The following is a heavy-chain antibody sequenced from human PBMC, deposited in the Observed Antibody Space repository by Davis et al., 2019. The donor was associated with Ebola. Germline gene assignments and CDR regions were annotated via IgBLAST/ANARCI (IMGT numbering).Heavy chain of an antibody. D-gene: IGHD5-24*01. Sequence: SLRLSCAASGFTFDDYAMHWVRQAPGKGLEWVSGISWNSGSIGYADSVKGRFTISRDNAKNSLYLQMNSLRAEDTAVYYCARARWLRTTHYYFDYWGQGTLVTVSS. CDR3: ARARWLRTTHYYFDY. J-gene: IGHJ4*02. CDR2: ISWNSGSI. CDR1: GFTFDDYA. V-gene: IGHV3-9*01.